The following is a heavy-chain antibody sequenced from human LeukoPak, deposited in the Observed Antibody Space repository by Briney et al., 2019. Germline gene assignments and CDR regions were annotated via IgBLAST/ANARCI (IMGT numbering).Heavy chain of an antibody. CDR2: VHYTGKA. CDR1: GDSISSSY. D-gene: IGHD3-22*01. V-gene: IGHV4-59*01. J-gene: IGHJ4*02. CDR3: ARGYYDRSGSSNPFDS. Sequence: SETLSLTCTVSGDSISSSYWSWIRQPPGKRLEWVGYVHYTGKANYNPSLNNRATISVDMSKNQFSLTLTSVTLADTAVYYCARGYYDRSGSSNPFDSWGQGTLVTVSA.